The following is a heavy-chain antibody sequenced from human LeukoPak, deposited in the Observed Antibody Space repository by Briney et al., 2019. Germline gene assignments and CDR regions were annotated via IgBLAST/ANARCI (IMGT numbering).Heavy chain of an antibody. CDR2: IYYSGST. CDR1: GGSISSSSYY. V-gene: IGHV4-39*07. D-gene: IGHD3-22*01. CDR3: ASLKADSSGYYYGWYYYYYMDV. Sequence: SETLSLTCTVSGGSISSSSYYWDWIRQPPGKGLEWIGSIYYSGSTYYNPSLKSRVTISVDTSKNQFSLKLSSVTAADTAVYYCASLKADSSGYYYGWYYYYYMDVWGKGTTVTVSS. J-gene: IGHJ6*03.